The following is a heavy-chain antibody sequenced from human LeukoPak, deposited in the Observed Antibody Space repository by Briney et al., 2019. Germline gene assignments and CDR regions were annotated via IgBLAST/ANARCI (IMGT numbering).Heavy chain of an antibody. V-gene: IGHV1-46*01. CDR1: GYTFTSYY. Sequence: ASVKVSCKASGYTFTSYYMHWVRQAPGQGLEWMGIINPSGGSTSYAQKFQGRVTMTRDTSTSTVYMELSSLRSEDTAVYYCARDPQDYDILTGYRRGFDYWGQGTLVTVSS. D-gene: IGHD3-9*01. CDR3: ARDPQDYDILTGYRRGFDY. J-gene: IGHJ4*02. CDR2: INPSGGST.